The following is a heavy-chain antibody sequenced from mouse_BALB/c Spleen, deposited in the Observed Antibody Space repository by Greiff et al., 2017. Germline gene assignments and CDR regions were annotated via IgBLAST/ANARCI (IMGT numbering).Heavy chain of an antibody. CDR2: ISDGGSYT. CDR3: ARVKGNDAMDY. D-gene: IGHD2-1*01. V-gene: IGHV5-4*02. CDR1: GFTFSDYY. J-gene: IGHJ4*01. Sequence: EVHLVESGGGLVKPGGSLKLSCAASGFTFSDYYMYWVRQTPEKRLEWVATISDGGSYTYYPDSVKGRFTIARDNAKNNLSLQMSSLKSADTAMYYCARVKGNDAMDYWGQGTSVTVSS.